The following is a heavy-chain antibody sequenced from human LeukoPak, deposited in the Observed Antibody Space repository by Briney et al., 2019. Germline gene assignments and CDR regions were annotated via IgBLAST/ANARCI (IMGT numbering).Heavy chain of an antibody. CDR2: IYTSGST. V-gene: IGHV4-4*07. CDR1: GVSISSYY. J-gene: IGHJ5*02. Sequence: PSETLSLTCTVSGVSISSYYWSWLRQPAGKGLEWIGRIYTSGSTNYNPSLKSRVTMSVDTSKNQFSLKLSSVTAADTAVYYCARDGSVVVPAAILRPCWFDPWGQGTLVTVSS. CDR3: ARDGSVVVPAAILRPCWFDP. D-gene: IGHD2-2*02.